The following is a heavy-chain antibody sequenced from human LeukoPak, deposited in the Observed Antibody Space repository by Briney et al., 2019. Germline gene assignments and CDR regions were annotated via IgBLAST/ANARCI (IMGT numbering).Heavy chain of an antibody. Sequence: GRPLRLSCAASGFTFNDYAMHWVRQAPGKGLEWVSGISWNSGSIGYADSVKGRFTISRDNAKNSLYPQMNSLRAEDTALYYCAKDMHPSIAAAGTFDYWGQGTLVTVSS. CDR1: GFTFNDYA. V-gene: IGHV3-9*01. D-gene: IGHD6-13*01. CDR2: ISWNSGSI. CDR3: AKDMHPSIAAAGTFDY. J-gene: IGHJ4*02.